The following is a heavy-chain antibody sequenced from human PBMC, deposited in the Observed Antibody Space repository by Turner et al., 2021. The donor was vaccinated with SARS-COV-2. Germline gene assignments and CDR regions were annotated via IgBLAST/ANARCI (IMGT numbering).Heavy chain of an antibody. J-gene: IGHJ4*02. CDR1: GFTFSLYW. V-gene: IGHV3-7*01. CDR2: IKQDGSEK. CDR3: TSTSSSSWYFDY. D-gene: IGHD6-13*01. Sequence: VQLVESGGGLVQPGRLLRLSCAASGFTFSLYWMSWVRQAPGKGLEWVANIKQDGSEKYYVDSVKGRFTISRDNAKNSLYLQMNSLRAEDTAVYYCTSTSSSSWYFDYWGQGTLVTVSS.